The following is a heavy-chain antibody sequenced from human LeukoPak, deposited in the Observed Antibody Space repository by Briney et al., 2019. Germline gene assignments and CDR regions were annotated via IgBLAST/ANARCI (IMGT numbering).Heavy chain of an antibody. CDR1: GYSISSGYY. CDR3: ARGSLSFDY. D-gene: IGHD3-16*02. CDR2: IYHSGST. Sequence: PSETLSLTCTVSGYSISSGYYWGWIRQPPGKGLEWIGSIYHSGSTYYNPSLKSRVTISADTSKNQFSLKLSSVTAADTAVYYCARGSLSFDYWGQGTLVTVSS. J-gene: IGHJ4*02. V-gene: IGHV4-38-2*02.